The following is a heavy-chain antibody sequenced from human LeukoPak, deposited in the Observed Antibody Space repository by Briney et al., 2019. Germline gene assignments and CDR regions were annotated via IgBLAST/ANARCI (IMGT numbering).Heavy chain of an antibody. V-gene: IGHV4-39*07. Sequence: SEKLYCNCIVPAGSMSSSSYYWCWIRQPPGKGLEWIGSIYYSGSIYYNPSLKSRVTISVDTSKNQFSLKLSSVTAADTAVYYCAREGMIVGATLPDYWGQGTLVTVSS. CDR2: IYYSGSI. CDR1: AGSMSSSSYY. J-gene: IGHJ4*02. D-gene: IGHD1-26*01. CDR3: AREGMIVGATLPDY.